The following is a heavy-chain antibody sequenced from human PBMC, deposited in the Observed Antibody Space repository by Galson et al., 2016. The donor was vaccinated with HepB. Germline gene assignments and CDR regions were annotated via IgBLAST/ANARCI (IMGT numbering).Heavy chain of an antibody. D-gene: IGHD6-19*01. Sequence: SLRLSCAASAFNIRKNYMSWVRQAPGQGLEWVSTIYSDTSTYYADSVKGRFTISGDNSKNTLYLQMNSLRADDTALYFCAREGYSSGHCGAFDIWGRGTVGAVSS. CDR2: IYSDTST. V-gene: IGHV3-53*01. CDR3: AREGYSSGHCGAFDI. CDR1: AFNIRKNY. J-gene: IGHJ3*02.